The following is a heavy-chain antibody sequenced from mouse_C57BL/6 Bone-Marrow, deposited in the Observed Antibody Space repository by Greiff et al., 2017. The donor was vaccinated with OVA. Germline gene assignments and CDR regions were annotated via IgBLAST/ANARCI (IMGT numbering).Heavy chain of an antibody. V-gene: IGHV1-50*01. CDR1: GYTFTSYW. Sequence: VQLQQPGAELVKPGASVKLSCKASGYTFTSYWMQWVKLRPGQGLEWIGEIDTSDSYTNYNQKFKGKAPLTVDTSSSTAYMQLSSLTSEDSAVYYCARWGLLGDFDYWGQGTTLTVSS. CDR3: ARWGLLGDFDY. J-gene: IGHJ2*01. CDR2: IDTSDSYT. D-gene: IGHD3-1*01.